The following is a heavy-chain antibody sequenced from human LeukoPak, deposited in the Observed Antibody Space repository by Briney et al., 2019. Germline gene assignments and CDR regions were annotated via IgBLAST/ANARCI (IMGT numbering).Heavy chain of an antibody. J-gene: IGHJ4*02. CDR1: GFTFSSYA. CDR3: ARGLSGYSYGYYFDY. D-gene: IGHD5-18*01. CDR2: ISYDGSNK. Sequence: PGGSLRLSYAASGFTFSSYAMHWVRQAPGKGLEWVAVISYDGSNKYYADSVKGRFTISRDNSKNTLYLQMNSLRAEDTAVYYCARGLSGYSYGYYFDYWGQGTLVTVSS. V-gene: IGHV3-30*04.